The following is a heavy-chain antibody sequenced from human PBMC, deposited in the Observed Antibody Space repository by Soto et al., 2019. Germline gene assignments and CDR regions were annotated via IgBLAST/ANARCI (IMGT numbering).Heavy chain of an antibody. V-gene: IGHV3-30*04. CDR1: GFTFSSYA. CDR2: ISYDGRDK. CDR3: ARSAGGSYPQYDY. Sequence: GGSLRLSCAASGFTFSSYAIHCVRQAPGTGLEWVAVISYDGRDKYYPDSVKGRFTISRDNSKNTLYLQMNSLRAEDTAVYYCARSAGGSYPQYDYWGQGTLVTVSS. D-gene: IGHD1-26*01. J-gene: IGHJ4*02.